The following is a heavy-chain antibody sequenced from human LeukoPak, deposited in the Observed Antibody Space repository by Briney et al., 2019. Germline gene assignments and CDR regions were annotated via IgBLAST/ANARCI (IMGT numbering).Heavy chain of an antibody. CDR2: FTAYGGT. CDR3: ARAGGRGSGSYDFDY. CDR1: GFIFSDYT. V-gene: IGHV3-69-1*01. J-gene: IGHJ4*02. Sequence: GGSLGLSCAASGFIFSDYTMMWVRRAPGKGLQWVATFTAYGGTYYAASVKGRFAISRDNSKNSLYLQMNSLRAEDTAVYYCARAGGRGSGSYDFDYWGQGTLVTVSS. D-gene: IGHD1-26*01.